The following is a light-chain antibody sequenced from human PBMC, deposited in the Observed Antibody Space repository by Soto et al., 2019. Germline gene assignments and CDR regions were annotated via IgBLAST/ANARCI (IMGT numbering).Light chain of an antibody. V-gene: IGLV3-1*01. Sequence: SSELTQPPSVSVSPGQTATITCSGDKLGDKYAHWYQQKPGQSPVLVIHQDNKRPSGIPERFSGSNSGNTATLTISGTQAMDEADYYCQVWDSTTVIFGGGTKLTVL. J-gene: IGLJ2*01. CDR1: KLGDKY. CDR2: QDN. CDR3: QVWDSTTVI.